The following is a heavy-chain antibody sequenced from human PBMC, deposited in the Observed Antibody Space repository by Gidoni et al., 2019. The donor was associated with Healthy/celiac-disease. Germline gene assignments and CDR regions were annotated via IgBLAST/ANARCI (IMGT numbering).Heavy chain of an antibody. D-gene: IGHD5-12*01. CDR2: ISYDGSNK. V-gene: IGHV3-30-3*01. J-gene: IGHJ6*03. CDR3: ARVGVSGYDSPHYYYYMDV. Sequence: QVQLVESGGGVVQPGRSLRLSCAASGFTFSSYAMHWVRQAPGKGLEWVAVISYDGSNKYYADSVKGRFTISRDNSKNTLYLQMNSLRAEDTAVYYCARVGVSGYDSPHYYYYMDVWGKGTTVTVSS. CDR1: GFTFSSYA.